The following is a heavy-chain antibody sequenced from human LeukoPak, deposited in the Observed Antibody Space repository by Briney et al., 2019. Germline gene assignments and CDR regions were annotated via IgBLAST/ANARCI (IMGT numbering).Heavy chain of an antibody. Sequence: PSETLSLTCTVSGGSISSYYWSWIRQPAGKGLEWIGRIYTSGSTNYNPSLKSRVTISVDTSKNQFSLKLSSVTAADTAVYYCARRRGGYNYGYFDYWGQGTLVTVSS. D-gene: IGHD5-24*01. CDR1: GGSISSYY. V-gene: IGHV4-4*07. CDR3: ARRRGGYNYGYFDY. CDR2: IYTSGST. J-gene: IGHJ4*02.